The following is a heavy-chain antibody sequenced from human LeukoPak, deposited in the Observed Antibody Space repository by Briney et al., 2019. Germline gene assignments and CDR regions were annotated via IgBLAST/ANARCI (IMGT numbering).Heavy chain of an antibody. V-gene: IGHV1-69*05. Sequence: SVKVSCKASGGTFSTYAVNWVRQAPGQGLEWMGGIIPLFGTANYAQKFQGRVTITTDESTSTAYMELSSLRSEDTAIYYCARVFARGGEISGSYYCYWGQGTLVTVSS. J-gene: IGHJ4*02. CDR3: ARVFARGGEISGSYYCY. CDR2: IIPLFGTA. D-gene: IGHD3-10*01. CDR1: GGTFSTYA.